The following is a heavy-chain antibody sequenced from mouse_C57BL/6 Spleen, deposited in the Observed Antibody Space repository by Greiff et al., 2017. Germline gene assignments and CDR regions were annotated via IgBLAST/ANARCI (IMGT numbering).Heavy chain of an antibody. Sequence: VKLQESGAELVKPGASVKISCKASGYAFSSYWMNWVKQRPGKGLEWIGQIYPGDGDTNYNGKFKGKATLTADKSSSTAYMQLSSLTSEDSAVYFCARWRDGYLDYWGQGTTLTVSS. D-gene: IGHD3-3*01. CDR1: GYAFSSYW. CDR3: ARWRDGYLDY. J-gene: IGHJ2*01. V-gene: IGHV1-80*01. CDR2: IYPGDGDT.